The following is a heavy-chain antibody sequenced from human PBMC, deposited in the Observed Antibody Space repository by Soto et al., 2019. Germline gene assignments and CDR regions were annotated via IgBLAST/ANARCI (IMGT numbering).Heavy chain of an antibody. CDR2: IYYSGST. J-gene: IGHJ4*02. V-gene: IGHV4-59*08. Sequence: PSETLSLTCTVSGGSISNYYWSWIRQPSGKGLEWIGYIYYSGSTNYNPSLKSRVTISVDTSKNQFSLKLTSVTAADTAVYYCARTGGYFDWLPPYYFDYWGQGTLVTVSS. CDR1: GGSISNYY. D-gene: IGHD3-9*01. CDR3: ARTGGYFDWLPPYYFDY.